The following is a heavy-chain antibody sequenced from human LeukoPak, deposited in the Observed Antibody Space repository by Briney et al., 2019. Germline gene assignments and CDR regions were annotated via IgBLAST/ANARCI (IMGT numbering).Heavy chain of an antibody. J-gene: IGHJ4*02. V-gene: IGHV3-33*06. D-gene: IGHD4-11*01. CDR2: MWSDGTNQ. CDR3: AKDAQRGFDYSNSLEY. CDR1: KFTFSHYG. Sequence: GRSLRLSCAASKFTFSHYGMHWVRQAPGKGLQWVAVMWSDGTNQYYADSVKGRFTISRDNSNKMVYLQMNSLRADDTGVYYCAKDAQRGFDYSNSLEYWGQGALVIVSS.